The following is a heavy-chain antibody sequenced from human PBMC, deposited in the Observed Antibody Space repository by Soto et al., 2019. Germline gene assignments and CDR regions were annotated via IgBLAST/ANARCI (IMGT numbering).Heavy chain of an antibody. D-gene: IGHD2-2*01. CDR2: ISLYSDGT. CDR1: GYTFSNYG. V-gene: IGHV1-18*01. Sequence: GASVKVSCKTSGYTFSNYGITWVRQAPGQPLEWLGWISLYSDGTDYAQKFQGRVSMTTDTSTTTAYMELRSLRSDDTAVYYCARVVPGAEAWFGPWGQGTLVTVSS. CDR3: ARVVPGAEAWFGP. J-gene: IGHJ5*02.